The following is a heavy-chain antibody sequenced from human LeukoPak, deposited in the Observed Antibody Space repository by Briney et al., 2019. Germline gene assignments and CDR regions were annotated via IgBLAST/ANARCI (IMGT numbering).Heavy chain of an antibody. CDR2: IYYSGST. J-gene: IGHJ5*02. D-gene: IGHD3-22*01. V-gene: IGHV4-39*01. CDR3: ARHSFYYDSSGSWGYNWFDP. Sequence: SETLSLTCTVSGGSINSGDYYWVWIRQPPGKGLEWIGSIYYSGSTSYNPPLKSRVTISVDTSKNQFSLKLSSVTAADTAVYYCARHSFYYDSSGSWGYNWFDPWGQGTRVIVSP. CDR1: GGSINSGDYY.